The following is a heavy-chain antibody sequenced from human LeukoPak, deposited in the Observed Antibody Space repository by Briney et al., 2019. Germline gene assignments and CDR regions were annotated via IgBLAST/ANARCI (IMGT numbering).Heavy chain of an antibody. D-gene: IGHD2-2*01. CDR1: GFTFSSYS. J-gene: IGHJ4*02. CDR3: ARGDIVVVPAVPFDY. Sequence: GGSLRPSCAASGFTFSSYSMNWVRQAPGKGLEWVSSISSSSSYIYYADSVKGRFTISRDNAKNSLYLQMNSLRAEDTAVYYCARGDIVVVPAVPFDYWGQGTLVTVSS. CDR2: ISSSSSYI. V-gene: IGHV3-21*01.